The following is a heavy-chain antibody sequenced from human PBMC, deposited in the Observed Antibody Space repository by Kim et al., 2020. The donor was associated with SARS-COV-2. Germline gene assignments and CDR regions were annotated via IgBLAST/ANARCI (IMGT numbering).Heavy chain of an antibody. CDR2: IYYSVST. CDR3: ARDFTYYYGSGSQGFD. J-gene: IGHJ4*01. D-gene: IGHD3-10*01. CDR1: GGSISSSSYY. V-gene: IGHV4-39*07. Sequence: SETLSLTCTVSGGSISSSSYYWGWIRQPPGKGLEWIGSIYYSVSTYYNPSLKSRVTISVDTSKNQFSLKLSSVTAADTAVYYCARDFTYYYGSGSQGFD.